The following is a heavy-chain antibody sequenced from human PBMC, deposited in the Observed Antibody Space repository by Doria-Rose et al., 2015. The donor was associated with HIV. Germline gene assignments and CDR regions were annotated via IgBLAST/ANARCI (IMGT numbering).Heavy chain of an antibody. CDR1: GGSVASGTPY. CDR3: AKQAVNWFDP. CDR2: IYYSGTT. J-gene: IGHJ5*02. V-gene: IGHV4-39*01. Sequence: QVQLQESGPGLVKPSETLSLTRTVSGGSVASGTPYWDWIRQTPGKGLEWISTIYYSGTTYYDRSFRGRVAISLHTSKTQYPLTLISVTAADTGVYYCAKQAVNWFDPWGQRTLVTVSS. D-gene: IGHD6-25*01.